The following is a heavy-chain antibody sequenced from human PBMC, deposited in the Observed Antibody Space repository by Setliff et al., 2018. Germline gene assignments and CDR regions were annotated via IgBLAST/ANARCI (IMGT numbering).Heavy chain of an antibody. Sequence: SETLSLTCSVSGGSISGSHYSWVWMRQPPGKRLEWIGSTYYNGTAYYNPSLQSRVAISVDTSKNYFSQDVNSVTAADTAVYYCVRESRSTWYRRDFWGQGTLVTVSS. CDR1: GGSISGSHYS. V-gene: IGHV4-39*02. CDR2: TYYNGTA. CDR3: VRESRSTWYRRDF. D-gene: IGHD6-13*01. J-gene: IGHJ4*02.